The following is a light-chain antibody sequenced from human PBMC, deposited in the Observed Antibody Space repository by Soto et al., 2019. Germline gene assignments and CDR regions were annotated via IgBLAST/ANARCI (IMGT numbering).Light chain of an antibody. CDR3: QQTYTTPEIT. CDR2: GAS. Sequence: DIQMTQSPSSLSASVGYRVTITSRASQSISISLNWYQLKPGKAPNLMIYGASYLKTGVPTRFSGSGSGTDFTLTISSLQPEDFADYYCQQTYTTPEITFGQGTRLEIK. CDR1: QSISIS. J-gene: IGKJ5*01. V-gene: IGKV1-39*01.